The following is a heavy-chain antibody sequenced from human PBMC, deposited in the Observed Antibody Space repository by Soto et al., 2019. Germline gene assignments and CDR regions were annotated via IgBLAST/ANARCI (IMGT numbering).Heavy chain of an antibody. Sequence: NPSETLSLTCTVSGASISSGRSYWSWIRQHPGKGLEWIGYMFYSGSTYYHPSLKSRVNISADTSKNQFSLRLTSVTPADTAVYYCARDNGYGHFDSWGQGTLVTVSS. CDR3: ARDNGYGHFDS. V-gene: IGHV4-31*02. J-gene: IGHJ4*02. CDR2: MFYSGST. D-gene: IGHD5-12*01. CDR1: GASISSGRSY.